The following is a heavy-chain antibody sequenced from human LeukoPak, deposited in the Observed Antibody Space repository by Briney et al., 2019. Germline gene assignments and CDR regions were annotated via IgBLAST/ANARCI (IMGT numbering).Heavy chain of an antibody. CDR2: IYSGGGT. CDR3: ARDSGTTHFDY. CDR1: GFTVSSNY. J-gene: IGHJ4*02. D-gene: IGHD1-14*01. V-gene: IGHV3-53*01. Sequence: GGSLRLSCAASGFTVSSNYMSWVRQAPGKGLEWVSIIYSGGGTYYADSVKGRFTISRDNSKNTLYLQMNSLRAEDTAVYYCARDSGTTHFDYWGQGTLVTVSS.